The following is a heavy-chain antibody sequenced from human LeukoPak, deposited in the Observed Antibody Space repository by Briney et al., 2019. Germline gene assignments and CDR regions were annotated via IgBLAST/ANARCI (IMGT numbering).Heavy chain of an antibody. CDR1: GFTVSSDY. D-gene: IGHD1-26*01. CDR3: ARASRVGATLMDY. V-gene: IGHV3-53*01. Sequence: GGSLRLSCAASGFTVSSDYMSWVRQAPGKGLEWVSVTYSDGRTYYADSVKGRFTISRDNAKNTLYLQMNSLRAEDTAVYYCARASRVGATLMDYWGQGTLVTVSS. CDR2: TYSDGRT. J-gene: IGHJ4*02.